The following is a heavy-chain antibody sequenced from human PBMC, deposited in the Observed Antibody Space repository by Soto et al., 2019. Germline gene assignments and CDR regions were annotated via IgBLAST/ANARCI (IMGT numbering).Heavy chain of an antibody. Sequence: ASVKVSCKASGYTFTSYGISWVRQAPGQGLEWMGWISAYNANTNYAQKLQGRVTMTTDTSTSTSYMELRSLRSDDTAVYFCARDRLGATGDYWGQGTLVTISS. CDR1: GYTFTSYG. CDR3: ARDRLGATGDY. J-gene: IGHJ4*02. V-gene: IGHV1-18*01. CDR2: ISAYNANT. D-gene: IGHD1-26*01.